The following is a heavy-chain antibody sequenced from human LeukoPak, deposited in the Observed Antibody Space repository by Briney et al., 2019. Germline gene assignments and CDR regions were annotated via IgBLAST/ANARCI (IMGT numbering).Heavy chain of an antibody. J-gene: IGHJ6*01. CDR2: ISGRGGST. CDR3: AKEGATTVTNYYYYGMYV. CDR1: ELSFSSHA. D-gene: IGHD4-17*01. Sequence: GGSLRLSCAASELSFSSHAMRWFRQAPGKGLEWVAAISGRGGSTYHADSVRGRFTVSRDNSKNTLYLQMNSLRAEDTAIYYCAKEGATTVTNYYYYGMYVWGQGNTVTVSS. V-gene: IGHV3-23*01.